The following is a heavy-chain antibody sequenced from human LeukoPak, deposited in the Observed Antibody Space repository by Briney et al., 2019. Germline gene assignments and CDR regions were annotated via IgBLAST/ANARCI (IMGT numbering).Heavy chain of an antibody. J-gene: IGHJ4*02. Sequence: GGSLSLFCAASGLTFSNDWMSWVRRARGGGLEWVGRIKSKTDGGTPDYGAPVKGSFTISRDDSKNTTYIQLNSRKTEVTAVDYGMSWWVAVAVTDYWGEGTLVTVPS. CDR2: IKSKTDGGTP. CDR1: GLTFSNDW. CDR3: MSWWVAVAVTDY. D-gene: IGHD6-19*01. V-gene: IGHV3-15*01.